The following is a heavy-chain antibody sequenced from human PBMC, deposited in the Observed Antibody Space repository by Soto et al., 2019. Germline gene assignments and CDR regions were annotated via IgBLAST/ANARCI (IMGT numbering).Heavy chain of an antibody. Sequence: SIRLPWAAAGSTFSGHGMHRVRKAPGKGLEWVAVISYDARNKYYAGSVKCRFTISRDNSKNTLYLQMNSRRAEDTAAYYCARDPGIAAARTLYYWLQGTLVTVSP. D-gene: IGHD6-13*01. CDR3: ARDPGIAAARTLYY. CDR1: GSTFSGHG. CDR2: ISYDARNK. J-gene: IGHJ4*02. V-gene: IGHV3-30-3*01.